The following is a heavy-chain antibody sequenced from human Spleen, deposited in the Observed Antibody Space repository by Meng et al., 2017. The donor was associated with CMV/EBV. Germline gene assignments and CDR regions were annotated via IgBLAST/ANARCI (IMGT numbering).Heavy chain of an antibody. Sequence: EVQLVDSGGGRVMPGGSLRVSCSASGFTLCSYSLNSVRHAPGKGVEWVSSISSSSSYIYYADSVKGRFTISRDNAKNSLYLQMNSLRAEDTAVYYCARVYDFWSGCYPPLYYWYFDRWGRGTLGTVSS. D-gene: IGHD3-3*01. CDR3: ARVYDFWSGCYPPLYYWYFDR. CDR1: GFTLCSYS. CDR2: ISSSSSYI. J-gene: IGHJ2*01. V-gene: IGHV3-21*01.